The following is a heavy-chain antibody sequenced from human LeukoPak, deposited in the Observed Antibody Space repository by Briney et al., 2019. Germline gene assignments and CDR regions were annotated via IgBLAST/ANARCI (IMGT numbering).Heavy chain of an antibody. CDR2: IYYSGST. CDR1: CGSISSRSYY. CDR3: ARVGSGYDFFDY. V-gene: IGHV4-61*05. J-gene: IGHJ4*02. Sequence: SDTLSLTYSVSCGSISSRSYYWGWIRQPPGKGLEWIGYIYYSGSTNYNPSLKSRVTISVDTSKNQFSLKLSFVTAADTAVYYCARVGSGYDFFDYWGQGTLVTVSS. D-gene: IGHD3/OR15-3a*01.